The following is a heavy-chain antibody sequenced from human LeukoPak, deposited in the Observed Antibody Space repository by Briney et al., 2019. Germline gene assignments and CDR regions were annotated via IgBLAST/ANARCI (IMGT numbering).Heavy chain of an antibody. CDR1: GYTFTSYD. D-gene: IGHD5-24*01. CDR2: MNPNSGNT. V-gene: IGHV1-8*01. Sequence: GASVNVSCKASGYTFTSYDINWVRQAPGQGLEWMGWMNPNSGNTGYAQKFQGRVTMTRNTSISTAYMELSSLRSEDTAVYYCARTQSGGWLQLYYWGQGTLVTVSS. CDR3: ARTQSGGWLQLYY. J-gene: IGHJ4*02.